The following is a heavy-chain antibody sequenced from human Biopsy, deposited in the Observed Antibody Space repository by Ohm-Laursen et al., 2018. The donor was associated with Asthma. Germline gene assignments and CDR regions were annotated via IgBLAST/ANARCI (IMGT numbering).Heavy chain of an antibody. J-gene: IGHJ3*02. Sequence: RLSCAASGFVFSQCGMHWVRQGPGKGLEWVALVSSDGHNKYYEQSVKGRFTISRDNSRNRLDLQINRLTVEDSAVYFCARQSGQDNGDSSAFDTWGQGTKVAVSS. CDR3: ARQSGQDNGDSSAFDT. CDR2: VSSDGHNK. CDR1: GFVFSQCG. D-gene: IGHD3-22*01. V-gene: IGHV3-30*03.